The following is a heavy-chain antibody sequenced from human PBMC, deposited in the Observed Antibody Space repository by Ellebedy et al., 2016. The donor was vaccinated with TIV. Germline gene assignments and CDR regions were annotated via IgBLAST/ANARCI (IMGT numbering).Heavy chain of an antibody. CDR1: GFTFSSYN. Sequence: GESLKISRAASGFTFSSYNMNWVRQAPGKGLEWVSSISTSSSFIYYADSVKGRFTISRDNAKNSLYLQMNSLRAEDTAVYYCARGGHYGGNTPFDYWGQGTLVTVSS. J-gene: IGHJ4*02. D-gene: IGHD4-23*01. CDR2: ISTSSSFI. CDR3: ARGGHYGGNTPFDY. V-gene: IGHV3-21*01.